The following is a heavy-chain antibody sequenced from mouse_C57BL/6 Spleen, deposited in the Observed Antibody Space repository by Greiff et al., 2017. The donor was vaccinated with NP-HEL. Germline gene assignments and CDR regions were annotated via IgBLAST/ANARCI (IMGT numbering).Heavy chain of an antibody. CDR1: GYSITSGYY. Sequence: EVKVEESGPGLVKPSQSLSLTCSVTGYSITSGYYWNWIRQFPGNKLEWMGYISYDGSNNYNPSLKNRISITRDTSKNQFFLKLNSVTTEDTATYYCARGRYDYAMDYWGQGTSVTVSS. CDR3: ARGRYDYAMDY. J-gene: IGHJ4*01. D-gene: IGHD2-3*01. V-gene: IGHV3-6*01. CDR2: ISYDGSN.